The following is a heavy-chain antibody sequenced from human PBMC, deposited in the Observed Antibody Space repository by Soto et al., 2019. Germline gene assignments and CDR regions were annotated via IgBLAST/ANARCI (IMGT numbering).Heavy chain of an antibody. CDR3: ARDIESVTAKHFFYYYAMDV. V-gene: IGHV1-18*01. D-gene: IGHD2-8*01. CDR2: VSANNGHT. Sequence: ASVKVSCKASVFTFSNYGLNWVRQAPGQGLEWMGWVSANNGHTNYAQNLQGRVSMTTDTSTSTAYMELRGLTFDDTAVYYCARDIESVTAKHFFYYYAMDVWGQGTTVTVSS. J-gene: IGHJ6*02. CDR1: VFTFSNYG.